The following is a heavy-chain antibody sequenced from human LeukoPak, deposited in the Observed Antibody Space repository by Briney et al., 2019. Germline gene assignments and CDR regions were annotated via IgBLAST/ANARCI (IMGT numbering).Heavy chain of an antibody. CDR3: AKDHLASAYDYVWGSYRYCSDY. V-gene: IGHV3-23*01. J-gene: IGHJ4*02. CDR2: ISGSGGST. D-gene: IGHD3-16*02. CDR1: GFTFSSYS. Sequence: GGSLRLSCAASGFTFSSYSMNWARQAPGKGLEWVSAISGSGGSTYYADSVKGRFTISRDNSKNTLYLQMNSLRAEDTAVYYCAKDHLASAYDYVWGSYRYCSDYWGQGTLVTVSS.